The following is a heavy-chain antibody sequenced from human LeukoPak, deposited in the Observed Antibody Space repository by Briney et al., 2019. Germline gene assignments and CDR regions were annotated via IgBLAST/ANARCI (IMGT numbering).Heavy chain of an antibody. J-gene: IGHJ4*02. Sequence: ASVKVSCKASGYTFTGYYMHWVRQAPGQGLEWMGWISAYNGNTNYAQKLQGRVTMTTDTSTSTAYMELRSLRSDDTAVYYCARDDYYDSSGYAKSFDYWGQGTLVTVSS. CDR3: ARDDYYDSSGYAKSFDY. CDR1: GYTFTGYY. V-gene: IGHV1-18*04. CDR2: ISAYNGNT. D-gene: IGHD3-22*01.